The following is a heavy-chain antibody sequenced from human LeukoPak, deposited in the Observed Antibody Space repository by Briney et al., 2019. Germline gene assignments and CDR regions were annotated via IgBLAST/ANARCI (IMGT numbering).Heavy chain of an antibody. Sequence: ASVKVSCKVSGYTLTELSMHWVRQAPGKGLEWMGGFDPEDGETIYAQKFQGRVTMTEDTSTDTAYMELSSLRSEDTAVYYCAKSRWSGPSDIQNWFDPWGQGTLVTVSS. CDR2: FDPEDGET. CDR3: AKSRWSGPSDIQNWFDP. V-gene: IGHV1-24*01. D-gene: IGHD3-10*01. J-gene: IGHJ5*02. CDR1: GYTLTELS.